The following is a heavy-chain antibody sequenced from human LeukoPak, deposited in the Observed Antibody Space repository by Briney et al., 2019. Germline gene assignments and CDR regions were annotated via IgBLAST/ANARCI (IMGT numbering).Heavy chain of an antibody. J-gene: IGHJ6*02. V-gene: IGHV1-2*02. D-gene: IGHD2-15*01. Sequence: ASVKVSCKASGYTFTGYYMHWVRQAPGQGLEWMGWINPNSGGTNYAQKFQGRVTMTRDTSFSTAYMELSRLRSDDTAVYYCASGEKRMVDYYYYGMDVWGQGTMVTVSS. CDR3: ASGEKRMVDYYYYGMDV. CDR1: GYTFTGYY. CDR2: INPNSGGT.